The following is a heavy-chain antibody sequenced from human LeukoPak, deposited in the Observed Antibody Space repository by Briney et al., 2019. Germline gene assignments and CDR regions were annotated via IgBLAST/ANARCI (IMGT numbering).Heavy chain of an antibody. J-gene: IGHJ4*02. V-gene: IGHV4-39*07. D-gene: IGHD5-18*01. CDR1: GGSISSSSYY. Sequence: SETLSLTCTVSGGSISSSSYYWGWIRQPPGKGLEWIGSIYYSGSTYYNPSLESRVTISVDTSKNQFSLKLSSVTAADTAVYYCARLSSGYSYGLDYWGQGTLVTVSS. CDR3: ARLSSGYSYGLDY. CDR2: IYYSGST.